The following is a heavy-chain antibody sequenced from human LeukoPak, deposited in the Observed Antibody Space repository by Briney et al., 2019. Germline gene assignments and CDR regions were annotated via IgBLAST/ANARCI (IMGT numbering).Heavy chain of an antibody. J-gene: IGHJ4*02. D-gene: IGHD6-13*01. CDR3: ARDGSGWSRDY. CDR2: IGHTGDTI. V-gene: IGHV3-21*06. CDR1: GFTFSTYS. Sequence: GGSLRLSCAASGFTFSTYSMNWVRLAPGKGLEWLSLIGHTGDTIYYADSVRGRFTTSRDNAKNLVYLQMNSLRAEDSAIYYCARDGSGWSRDYWGQGTLVTVSS.